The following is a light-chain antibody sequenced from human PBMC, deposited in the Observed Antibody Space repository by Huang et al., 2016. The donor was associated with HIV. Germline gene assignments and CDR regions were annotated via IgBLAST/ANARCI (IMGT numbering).Light chain of an antibody. CDR1: QGISNY. V-gene: IGKV1-16*01. CDR3: QQYSTYPIT. Sequence: DIQMTQSPSSLSASLGDTVTMTCRASQGISNYVAWCQQKPGKAPKSLIYGASSLQGDVPSRFSGSGSATHYTLTISTLQAEDLATYYCQQYSTYPITFGQGTRLEIK. J-gene: IGKJ5*01. CDR2: GAS.